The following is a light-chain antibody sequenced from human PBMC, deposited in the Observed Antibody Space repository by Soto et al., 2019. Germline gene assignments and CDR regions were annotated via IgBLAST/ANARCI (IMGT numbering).Light chain of an antibody. J-gene: IGLJ2*01. CDR1: SSDVGGYSY. V-gene: IGLV2-14*01. CDR3: SSFSSITPEV. CDR2: EVS. Sequence: QSALTQPASVSGSPGQSITISCPGTSSDVGGYSYVSWYQQHPGKTPKLMIYEVSNRPSGVSHRFSGSKSGNTASLTISGFQTEDEDDYYFSSFSSITPEVFGGGTQLTVL.